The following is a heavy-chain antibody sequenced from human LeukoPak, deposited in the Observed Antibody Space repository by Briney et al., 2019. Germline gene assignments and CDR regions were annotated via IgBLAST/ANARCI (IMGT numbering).Heavy chain of an antibody. Sequence: PGGSLRLSCAAPGLTFSTYSMNWVRQAPGKGLEWVSSISSSSIYIFCADSVKGRFTISRDNAKNSLYLQVNSLRAEDTGFYFCATSTAYNYYYYMDVWGKGTTVTVSS. D-gene: IGHD3-16*01. J-gene: IGHJ6*03. CDR1: GLTFSTYS. CDR3: ATSTAYNYYYYMDV. V-gene: IGHV3-21*01. CDR2: ISSSSIYI.